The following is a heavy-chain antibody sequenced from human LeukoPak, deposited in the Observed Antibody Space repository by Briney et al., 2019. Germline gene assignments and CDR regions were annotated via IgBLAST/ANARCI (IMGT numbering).Heavy chain of an antibody. CDR1: GYTFTSYG. V-gene: IGHV1-18*01. CDR2: ISAYNGNK. CDR3: ARGGVPDAYYYYGMDV. Sequence: GASVKVSCKASGYTFTSYGISWVRQAPGQGLEWMGWISAYNGNKNYAQKLQGRVTMTTDTSTSTAYMELRSLRSNDTAVYYCARGGVPDAYYYYGMDVWGQGTTVTVSS. J-gene: IGHJ6*02. D-gene: IGHD1-26*01.